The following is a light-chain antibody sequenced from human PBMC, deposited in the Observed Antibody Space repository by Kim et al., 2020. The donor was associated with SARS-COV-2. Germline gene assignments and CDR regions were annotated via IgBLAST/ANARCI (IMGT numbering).Light chain of an antibody. J-gene: IGKJ2*01. CDR1: QSVSRN. CDR2: GAY. V-gene: IGKV3-15*01. Sequence: EIVMTQSPATLSVSPGERATLSCRASQSVSRNLSWYQQRPGQAPRLLIYGAYSRATGFPAKFSGSGSGTEFTLTISSLQSEDCAVYYCQQYSNWPQYTFGQGTKLKI. CDR3: QQYSNWPQYT.